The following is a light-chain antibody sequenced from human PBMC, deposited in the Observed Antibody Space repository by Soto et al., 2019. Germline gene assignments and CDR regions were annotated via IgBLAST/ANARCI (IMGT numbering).Light chain of an antibody. J-gene: IGKJ1*01. V-gene: IGKV3-11*01. CDR2: DAS. CDR1: QSVRSS. CDR3: QQRSSWPWT. Sequence: EILLTQSPATLFLSPGERATLSCRASQSVRSSLAWYQQKPGQAPRLLIYDASTRATGIPGRFSGSGSGTDFTLTISNLEPEDFAVYYCQQRSSWPWTFGQGAKVEIK.